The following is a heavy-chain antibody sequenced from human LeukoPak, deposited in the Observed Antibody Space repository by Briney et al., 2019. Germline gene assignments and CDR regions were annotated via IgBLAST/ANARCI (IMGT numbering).Heavy chain of an antibody. V-gene: IGHV4-4*07. CDR2: IYTSGSA. Sequence: SETLSLTCTVSGGPFSNYYWSWIRQPAGKGLEWIGRIYTSGSANYNPSVKSRVTMSVDTSNNQFSLKLTSVTAADTAVYYCARQPPQYYGMDVWGQGTTVTVSS. CDR1: GGPFSNYY. D-gene: IGHD1-14*01. J-gene: IGHJ6*02. CDR3: ARQPPQYYGMDV.